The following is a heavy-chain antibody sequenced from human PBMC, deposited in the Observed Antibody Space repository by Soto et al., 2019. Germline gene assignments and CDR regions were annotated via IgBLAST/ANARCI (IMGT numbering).Heavy chain of an antibody. CDR1: GFTFSSYA. V-gene: IGHV3-23*01. J-gene: IGHJ6*02. D-gene: IGHD6-6*01. CDR3: AKDLGRDSIAARPSVYYYYGMDV. Sequence: GGSLRLSCAASGFTFSSYAMSWVRQAPGKGLEWVSAISGSGGSTYYADSVKGRFTISRDNSKNTLYLQMNSLRAEDTAVYYCAKDLGRDSIAARPSVYYYYGMDVWGQGTTVTVSS. CDR2: ISGSGGST.